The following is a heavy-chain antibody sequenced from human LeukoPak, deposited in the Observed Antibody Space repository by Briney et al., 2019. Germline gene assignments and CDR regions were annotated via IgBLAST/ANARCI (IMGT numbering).Heavy chain of an antibody. CDR3: AKDFKYSSSWFHYFDY. CDR2: IRYDGSNK. Sequence: GGSLRLSCAASGFTFSSYGMHWVRQAPGKGLEWVAFIRYDGSNKYYSDSVKGRFSISRDNSKNTLYLQMNSLRAEDTAVYYCAKDFKYSSSWFHYFDYWGQGTLVTVSS. CDR1: GFTFSSYG. V-gene: IGHV3-30*02. J-gene: IGHJ4*02. D-gene: IGHD6-13*01.